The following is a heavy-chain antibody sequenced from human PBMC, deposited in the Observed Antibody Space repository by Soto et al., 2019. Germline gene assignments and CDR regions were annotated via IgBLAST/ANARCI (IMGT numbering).Heavy chain of an antibody. D-gene: IGHD1-1*01. J-gene: IGHJ6*02. CDR1: GFTFDDYA. Sequence: PGGSLRLSCTASGFTFDDYAMHWDRQAPGKGLEWVSGISWNSGSIGYADSVKGRFTISRDNAKNSLYLQMNSLRAEDTAVYYCARDSIGTSYYYYYGMDVWGQGTTVTVSS. CDR2: ISWNSGSI. V-gene: IGHV3-9*01. CDR3: ARDSIGTSYYYYYGMDV.